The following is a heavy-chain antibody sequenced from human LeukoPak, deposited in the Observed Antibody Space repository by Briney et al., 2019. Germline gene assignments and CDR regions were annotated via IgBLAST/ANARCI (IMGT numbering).Heavy chain of an antibody. J-gene: IGHJ4*02. CDR1: GRSFSGYY. CDR3: ARGGRLRYFDLDFDY. Sequence: SETLSLTCAVYGRSFSGYYWSWIRQPPGKGLEWIGEINHSGSTNYNPSLKSRVTISVDTSKNQFSLKLSSVTAADTAVYYCARGGRLRYFDLDFDYWGQGTLVTVSS. CDR2: INHSGST. V-gene: IGHV4-34*01. D-gene: IGHD3-9*01.